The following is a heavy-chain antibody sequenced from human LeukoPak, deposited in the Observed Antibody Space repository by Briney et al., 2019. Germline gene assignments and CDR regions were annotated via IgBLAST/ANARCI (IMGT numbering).Heavy chain of an antibody. V-gene: IGHV3-20*04. J-gene: IGHJ4*02. CDR3: TRADLYGDYADY. D-gene: IGHD4-17*01. CDR1: GFTFDDYG. Sequence: PGGSLRLSCAASGFTFDDYGMSWVRQAPGKGLEWVSGINWNGGSTGYADSVKGRFTISRDNAKNSLYLQMNSLRAEDTAVYYCTRADLYGDYADYWGQGTLVTVSS. CDR2: INWNGGST.